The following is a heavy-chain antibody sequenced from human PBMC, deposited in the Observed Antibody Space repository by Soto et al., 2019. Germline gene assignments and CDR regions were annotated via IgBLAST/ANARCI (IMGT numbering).Heavy chain of an antibody. Sequence: ASVKVSCKASGYTFTSYGISWVRQAPGQGLEWMGWISAYNGNTNYAQKLQGRVTMTTDTSTSTAYMELRSLRSDDTAVYYCARDRSPAYYDFWSGYFSDYYYYGMDVWVQGTTVTVSS. J-gene: IGHJ6*02. D-gene: IGHD3-3*01. CDR1: GYTFTSYG. V-gene: IGHV1-18*04. CDR3: ARDRSPAYYDFWSGYFSDYYYYGMDV. CDR2: ISAYNGNT.